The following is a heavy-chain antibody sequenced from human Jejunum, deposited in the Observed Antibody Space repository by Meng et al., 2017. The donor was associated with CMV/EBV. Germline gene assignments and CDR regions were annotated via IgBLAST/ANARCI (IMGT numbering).Heavy chain of an antibody. CDR2: ICYSGST. V-gene: IGHV4-39*07. J-gene: IGHJ4*02. Sequence: SSNGDYYWGWVRQPPGEGLEWIASICYSGSTYYNASLKSRVTMSVDTSKNQFSLKLSSVTAADTALYFCARAPFNYYDSSAYPPDSWGQGTLVTVSS. CDR1: SSNGDYY. CDR3: ARAPFNYYDSSAYPPDS. D-gene: IGHD3-22*01.